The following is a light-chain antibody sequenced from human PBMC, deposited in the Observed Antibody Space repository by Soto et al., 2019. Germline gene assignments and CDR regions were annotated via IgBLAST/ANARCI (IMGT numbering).Light chain of an antibody. V-gene: IGKV3-20*01. J-gene: IGKJ1*01. CDR3: QQYSSSPPT. CDR1: QSISSY. CDR2: GAS. Sequence: EIVLTQSPATLSLSPGERATLSCRASQSISSYLAWYQQKPGQAPRLLIYGASSLPTGIPYRFSGSGSGTDFTLTISSLEPEDFAVYYCQQYSSSPPTFGQGTKVDIK.